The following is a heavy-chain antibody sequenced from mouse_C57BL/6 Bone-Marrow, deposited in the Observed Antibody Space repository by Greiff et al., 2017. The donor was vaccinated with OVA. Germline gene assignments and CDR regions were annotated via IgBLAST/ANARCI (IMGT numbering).Heavy chain of an antibody. Sequence: VKLMESGPGLVQPSQSLSITCTVSGFSLTSYGVHWVRQSPGKGLEWLGVIWSGGSTDYNAAFISRLSISKDNSKSQVFFKMNSLQADDTAIYFCASIYYDYPWFAYWGQGTLVTVSA. D-gene: IGHD2-4*01. CDR1: GFSLTSYG. V-gene: IGHV2-2*01. J-gene: IGHJ3*01. CDR3: ASIYYDYPWFAY. CDR2: IWSGGST.